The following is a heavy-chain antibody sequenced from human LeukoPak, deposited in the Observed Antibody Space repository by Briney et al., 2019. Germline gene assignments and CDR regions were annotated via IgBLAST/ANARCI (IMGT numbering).Heavy chain of an antibody. Sequence: GRSLRLSCAASGFTFSSYGMHWVRQAPGKGLEWVAVIWYDGSNKYYADSVKGRFTISRDNSKNTLYLQMNSLRAEDTAVYYCARDGPNYASLDYWGQGTLVTVSS. J-gene: IGHJ4*02. D-gene: IGHD1-7*01. CDR3: ARDGPNYASLDY. CDR2: IWYDGSNK. CDR1: GFTFSSYG. V-gene: IGHV3-33*01.